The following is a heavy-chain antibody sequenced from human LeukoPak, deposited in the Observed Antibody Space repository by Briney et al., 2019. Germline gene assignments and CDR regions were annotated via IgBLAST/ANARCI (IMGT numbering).Heavy chain of an antibody. J-gene: IGHJ6*02. CDR2: INHSGST. D-gene: IGHD3-10*01. V-gene: IGHV4-34*01. CDR3: ASRTYYYPPYYYYGMDV. Sequence: SETLSLTCAVYGGSFSGYYWSWIRQPPGKGLEWIGEINHSGSTNYNPSLKSRVTISVDTSKNQFSLKLSSVTAADTAVYYCASRTYYYPPYYYYGMDVWGQGTTVTVSS. CDR1: GGSFSGYY.